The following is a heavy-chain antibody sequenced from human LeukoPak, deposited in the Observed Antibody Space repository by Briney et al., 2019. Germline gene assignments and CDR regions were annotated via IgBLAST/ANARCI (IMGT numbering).Heavy chain of an antibody. V-gene: IGHV4-59*01. D-gene: IGHD5-24*01. CDR3: ARVLRDGYNKYFDY. CDR2: IYYSGST. CDR1: GGSISSYY. J-gene: IGHJ4*02. Sequence: SETLSLTCTVSGGSISSYYWSWIRQPPGKGLEWIGYIYYSGSTNYNPSLKSRVTISVDTSKNQFPLKLSSVTAADTAVYYCARVLRDGYNKYFDYWGQGTLVTVSS.